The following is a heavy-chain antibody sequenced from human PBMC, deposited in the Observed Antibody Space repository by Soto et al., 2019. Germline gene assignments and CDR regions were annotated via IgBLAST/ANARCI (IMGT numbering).Heavy chain of an antibody. V-gene: IGHV4-30-4*01. CDR3: ARESIAARLRSGPYYGMDV. D-gene: IGHD6-6*01. CDR2: IYYSGST. CDR1: GGSISSGDYY. J-gene: IGHJ6*02. Sequence: SETLSLTCTVSGGSISSGDYYWSWIRQPPGKGLEWIGYIYYSGSTYYNPSLKSRVTISVDTSKNQFSLKLSSVTAADTAVYYCARESIAARLRSGPYYGMDVWGQGTTVTVSS.